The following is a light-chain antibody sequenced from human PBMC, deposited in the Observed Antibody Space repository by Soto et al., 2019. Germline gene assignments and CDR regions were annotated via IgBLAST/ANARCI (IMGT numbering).Light chain of an antibody. V-gene: IGKV3D-20*02. J-gene: IGKJ1*01. CDR2: DAS. Sequence: ELVLTQSPGTLSLSPAERATLSCRASQSVSSSYLAWYRQQPGQAPRLLIYDASRRATGIPARFSGSGSGTDFTLTISSLEPKDFAIYYCQQRSSWPGTFGQGTKVDIK. CDR1: QSVSSSY. CDR3: QQRSSWPGT.